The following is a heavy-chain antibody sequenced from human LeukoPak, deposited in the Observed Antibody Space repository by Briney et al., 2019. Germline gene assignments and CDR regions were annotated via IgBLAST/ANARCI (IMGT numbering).Heavy chain of an antibody. J-gene: IGHJ4*02. D-gene: IGHD1-26*01. V-gene: IGHV3-23*01. Sequence: PGGSLRLSCAASGFTFSVYEMHWIRQAPGKGLEWVSTVNADGGNTYYADSVKGRFTISRDNSKSTLILQMNSLRVEDTALYYCTKRVKYGGTWDHFADWGQGTLVTVSS. CDR1: GFTFSVYE. CDR2: VNADGGNT. CDR3: TKRVKYGGTWDHFAD.